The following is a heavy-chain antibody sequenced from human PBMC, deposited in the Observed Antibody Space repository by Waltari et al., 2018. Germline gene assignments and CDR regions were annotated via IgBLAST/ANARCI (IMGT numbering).Heavy chain of an antibody. D-gene: IGHD2-2*01. V-gene: IGHV3-74*01. CDR1: GFTFSSYW. CDR3: ARSPLLDSSTSCYDY. J-gene: IGHJ4*02. Sequence: GSLRLSCAASGFTFSSYWMHWVRQAPGKGLVWVSRINTDGSSTSYADSVKGRFTISRDNAKNTLYLQMNSLRAEDTAVYYCARSPLLDSSTSCYDYWGQGTLVTVSS. CDR2: INTDGSST.